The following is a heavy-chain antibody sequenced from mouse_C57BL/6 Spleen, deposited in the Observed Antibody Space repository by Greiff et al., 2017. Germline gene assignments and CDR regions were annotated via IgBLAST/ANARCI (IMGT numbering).Heavy chain of an antibody. CDR2: ISSGSSTI. Sequence: EVMLVESGGGLVKPGGSLKLSCAASGFTISDYGMHWVRQAPEKGLEWVAYISSGSSTIYYADTVKGRFTISRDNAKNTLFLQMTSLRSEDTAMYYCANTYAMDYWGQGTSVTVSS. CDR3: ANTYAMDY. J-gene: IGHJ4*01. CDR1: GFTISDYG. V-gene: IGHV5-17*01.